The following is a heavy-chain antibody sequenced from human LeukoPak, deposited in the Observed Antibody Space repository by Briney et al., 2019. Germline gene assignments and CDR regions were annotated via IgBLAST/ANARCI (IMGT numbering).Heavy chain of an antibody. CDR1: GFTLSNAW. CDR3: TTDPLSVTTVNYYYYMDV. V-gene: IGHV3-15*01. J-gene: IGHJ6*03. Sequence: PGGSLRLSCSASGFTLSNAWMSSVRQPPGKGLEWGGRIKSKTEGGTTHYAAPVKGRFTLSRDDSKNTLYLQMNSLKTDDTAVYYCTTDPLSVTTVNYYYYMDVWGKGTTVTISS. CDR2: IKSKTEGGTT. D-gene: IGHD4-17*01.